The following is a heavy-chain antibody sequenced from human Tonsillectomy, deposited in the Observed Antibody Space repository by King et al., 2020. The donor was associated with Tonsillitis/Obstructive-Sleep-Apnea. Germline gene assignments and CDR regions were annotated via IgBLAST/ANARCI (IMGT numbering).Heavy chain of an antibody. V-gene: IGHV1-18*01. D-gene: IGHD2-2*02. J-gene: IGHJ5*02. CDR1: GYTFTSYG. Sequence: VQLVQSGAEVKKPGASVKVSCKASGYTFTSYGITWVRQAPGQGLEWMGWISLYNANTNYAQKLQGRVTMTTDTSTSTAYMELRSLKSDDTAVYYCARGMHCSSTSCYRVDPWGQGTLVTVSS. CDR3: ARGMHCSSTSCYRVDP. CDR2: ISLYNANT.